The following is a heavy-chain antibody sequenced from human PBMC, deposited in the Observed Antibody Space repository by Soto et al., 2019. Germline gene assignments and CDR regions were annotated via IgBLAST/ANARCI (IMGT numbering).Heavy chain of an antibody. Sequence: WVRQAPGKGLQWVSSITRSSDYTSYIASVKGRFTISRDNSKNTLYLQMNSLRAEDTAVYFCAKDFSSRAQDALHY. V-gene: IGHV3-23*01. CDR3: AKDFSSRAQDALHY. CDR2: ITRSSDYT. D-gene: IGHD3-3*01. J-gene: IGHJ4*01.